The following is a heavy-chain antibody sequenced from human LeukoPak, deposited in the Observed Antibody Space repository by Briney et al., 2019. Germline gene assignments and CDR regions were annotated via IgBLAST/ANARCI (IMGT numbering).Heavy chain of an antibody. J-gene: IGHJ5*02. CDR1: GGSISSSSYY. Sequence: PSETLSLTCTVSGGSISSSSYYWGWIRQPPGKGLEWIGSIYYSGSTYYNPSLKSRVTISVDTSKNQFSLELSSVTAADTAVYYCARGDIVVVVAATTENTGYWFDPWGQGTLVTVSS. CDR3: ARGDIVVVVAATTENTGYWFDP. V-gene: IGHV4-39*07. D-gene: IGHD2-15*01. CDR2: IYYSGST.